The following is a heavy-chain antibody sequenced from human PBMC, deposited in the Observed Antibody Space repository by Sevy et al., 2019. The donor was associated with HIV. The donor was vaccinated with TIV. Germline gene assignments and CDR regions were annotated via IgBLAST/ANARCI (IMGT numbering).Heavy chain of an antibody. J-gene: IGHJ6*02. CDR2: ISSSGSTI. CDR3: ARSVSHSPHYYYGLDV. D-gene: IGHD5-18*01. CDR1: RFIFRDYY. Sequence: GSLRLSCAASRFIFRDYYMTWIRQPPGKGLEWLSSISSSGSTISYADSVKGRFTISRDHANNSLYLQMNSLRAEDTAVYYCARSVSHSPHYYYGLDVWGQGTTVTVSS. V-gene: IGHV3-11*01.